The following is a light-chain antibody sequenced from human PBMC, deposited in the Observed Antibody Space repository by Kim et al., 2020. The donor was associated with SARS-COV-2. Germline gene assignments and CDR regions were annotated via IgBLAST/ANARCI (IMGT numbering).Light chain of an antibody. CDR1: NIGSKN. V-gene: IGLV3-9*01. J-gene: IGLJ3*02. CDR2: RDS. Sequence: SYELTQPLSVSVALGQTARITCGGNNIGSKNVHWYQQKPGQAPVLVIHRDSNRPSGIPERFSGSNSGNTATLTISRAQAGDEADYYCQVWDSSTEVFGGGTQLTVL. CDR3: QVWDSSTEV.